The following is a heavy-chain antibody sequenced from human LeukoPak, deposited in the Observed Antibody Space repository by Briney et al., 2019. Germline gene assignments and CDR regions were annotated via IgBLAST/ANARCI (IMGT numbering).Heavy chain of an antibody. D-gene: IGHD3-22*01. CDR2: IYTSGST. Sequence: SQTLSLTCTVSGGSISSGSYYWSWIRQPAGKGLEWIGRIYTSGSTNYNPSLKSRVTISVDTSKNQFSLKLSSVTAADTAVYYCARAHYYDSSGYYPPAFDIWDQGTMVTVSS. V-gene: IGHV4-61*02. J-gene: IGHJ3*02. CDR3: ARAHYYDSSGYYPPAFDI. CDR1: GGSISSGSYY.